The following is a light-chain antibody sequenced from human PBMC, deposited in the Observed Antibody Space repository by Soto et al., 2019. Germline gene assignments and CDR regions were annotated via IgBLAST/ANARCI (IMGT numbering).Light chain of an antibody. CDR1: SSDVGGYNL. J-gene: IGLJ1*01. CDR2: EDN. V-gene: IGLV2-23*01. Sequence: QSALTQPASVSGSPGQSITISCAGTSSDVGGYNLVSWYQLHPGKAPKLMIYEDNKRPSWVSNRFSGSKSGNTASLTISGLRAEDEADYYCCSYAGSSTYAFGTGTKLTVL. CDR3: CSYAGSSTYA.